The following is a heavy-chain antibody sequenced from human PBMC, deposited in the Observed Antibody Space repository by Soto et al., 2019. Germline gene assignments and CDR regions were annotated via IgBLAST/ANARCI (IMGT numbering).Heavy chain of an antibody. V-gene: IGHV1-18*01. Sequence: QVQLVQSAAEVKKPGASVKVSCKASGYTFHTYGITWVRQAPGQGLEWMGWNSTYNGNTEYVQKFQDRVTMTSDPYTRTAYIELRGLRSEDTAVYYCARKSISSSWFAPWGQGTLVTVSS. D-gene: IGHD6-6*01. CDR1: GYTFHTYG. CDR2: NSTYNGNT. J-gene: IGHJ5*02. CDR3: ARKSISSSWFAP.